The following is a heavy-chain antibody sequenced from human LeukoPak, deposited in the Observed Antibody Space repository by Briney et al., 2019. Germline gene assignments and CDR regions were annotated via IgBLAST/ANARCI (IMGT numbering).Heavy chain of an antibody. V-gene: IGHV3-21*01. CDR1: GFTFSSYS. D-gene: IGHD3-22*01. J-gene: IGHJ5*02. CDR2: ISSSSTYI. CDR3: ARVPSDYENGGQPLNWFDP. Sequence: GGSLRLSCVASGFTFSSYSMNWLRQTPGKGLVRVSGISSSSTYIYHADSVRGRFTISRDNAKNSLYLQMNSLRADDTAVYYCARVPSDYENGGQPLNWFDPWGQGTLVTVAS.